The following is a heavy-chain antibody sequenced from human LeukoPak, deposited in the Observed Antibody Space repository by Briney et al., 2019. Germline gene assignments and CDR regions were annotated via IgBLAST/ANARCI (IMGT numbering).Heavy chain of an antibody. CDR2: MNPNSGNT. CDR3: ARTFRPYWYSGSHDAFDI. V-gene: IGHV1-8*03. Sequence: ASVKVSCKASGYTFTSYDINWVRQATGRGLEWVGWMNPNSGNTGYAQKFQGRVTITRNTSISTAYMELSSLRSEDTAVYYCARTFRPYWYSGSHDAFDIWGQGTMVTVSS. J-gene: IGHJ3*02. CDR1: GYTFTSYD. D-gene: IGHD1-26*01.